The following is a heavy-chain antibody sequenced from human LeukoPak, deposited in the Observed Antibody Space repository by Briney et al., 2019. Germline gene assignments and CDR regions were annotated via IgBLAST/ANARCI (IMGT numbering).Heavy chain of an antibody. CDR2: IIPIFGTA. J-gene: IGHJ2*01. D-gene: IGHD3-10*01. CDR1: GGTFSSYA. V-gene: IGHV1-69*05. CDR3: ARSNVLLWFGEFRSYWYFDL. Sequence: SVKVSCKASGGTFSSYAISWVRQAPGQGLEWMGGIIPIFGTANYAQKFQGRVTITTDESTSTAYMELSSLRSEDTAVYYCARSNVLLWFGEFRSYWYFDLWGRGTLVTVSS.